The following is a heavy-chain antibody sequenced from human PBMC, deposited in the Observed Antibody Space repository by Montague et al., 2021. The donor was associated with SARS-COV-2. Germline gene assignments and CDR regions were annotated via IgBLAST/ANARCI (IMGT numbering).Heavy chain of an antibody. V-gene: IGHV4-59*01. Sequence: SETLSLTCTVSGGSISSYYWSWIRQPPRKGLEWIGYIYYSGSTNYNPSLKSRVTISVDTSKNQFSLKLSSVTAEDTAVYYCASQVPDFWSGIDYWGQGTLVTVSP. CDR1: GGSISSYY. CDR3: ASQVPDFWSGIDY. CDR2: IYYSGST. J-gene: IGHJ4*02. D-gene: IGHD3-3*01.